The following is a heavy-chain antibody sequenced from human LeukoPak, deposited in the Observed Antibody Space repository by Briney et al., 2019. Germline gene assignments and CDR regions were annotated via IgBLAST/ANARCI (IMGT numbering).Heavy chain of an antibody. D-gene: IGHD3-3*01. J-gene: IGHJ4*02. CDR1: GFTFSSYG. CDR2: ISYDGSGDK. CDR3: AKAYDFWSGYPDY. V-gene: IGHV3-30*18. Sequence: TGGSLRLSCVASGFTFSSYGMHWVRQAPGKGLEWVTVISYDGSGDKYCADSVKGRFTISRDNSKNTVYLQMNSLRAEDTAVYYCAKAYDFWSGYPDYWGRGTLVTVSS.